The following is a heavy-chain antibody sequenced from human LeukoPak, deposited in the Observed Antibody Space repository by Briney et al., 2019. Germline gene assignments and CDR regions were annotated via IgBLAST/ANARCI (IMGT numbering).Heavy chain of an antibody. CDR3: ARARYDYVWGSYRYTEYYYYYGMDV. D-gene: IGHD3-16*02. CDR1: GYTFTSYG. J-gene: IGHJ6*04. V-gene: IGHV1-69*13. CDR2: IIPIFGTA. Sequence: SVKVSCKASGYTFTSYGISWVRQAPGQGLEWMGGIIPIFGTANYAQKFQGRVTITADESTSTAYMELSSLRSEDTAVYYCARARYDYVWGSYRYTEYYYYYGMDVWGKGTTVTVSS.